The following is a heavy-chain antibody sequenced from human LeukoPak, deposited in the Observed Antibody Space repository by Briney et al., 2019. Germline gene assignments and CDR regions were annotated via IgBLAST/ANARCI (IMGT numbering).Heavy chain of an antibody. CDR3: AKGAYDYIEMGYFDD. Sequence: PGGSLRLSCAASGFRFSNFAMSWVRQAPGKGLEWVSLIIGSSGDTLYADSVKGRFTISRDISKNRLYLQMNSPRAEDTALYYCAKGAYDYIEMGYFDDWGQGTLVTVSS. D-gene: IGHD5-12*01. CDR1: GFRFSNFA. CDR2: IIGSSGDT. J-gene: IGHJ4*02. V-gene: IGHV3-23*01.